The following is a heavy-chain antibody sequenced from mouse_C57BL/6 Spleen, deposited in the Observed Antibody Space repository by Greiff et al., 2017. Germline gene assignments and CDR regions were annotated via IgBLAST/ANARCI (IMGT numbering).Heavy chain of an antibody. V-gene: IGHV1-26*01. D-gene: IGHD3-2*02. J-gene: IGHJ2*01. CDR2: INPNNGGT. CDR1: GYTFTDYY. CDR3: AAEVDSSGFSFDY. Sequence: EVQLQQSGPELVKPGASVKISCKASGYTFTDYYMNWVKQSHGKSLEWIGDINPNNGGTSYNQKFKGKATLTVDKSSSTAYMELRSLTSEDSAVYYCAAEVDSSGFSFDYWGQGTTLTVSS.